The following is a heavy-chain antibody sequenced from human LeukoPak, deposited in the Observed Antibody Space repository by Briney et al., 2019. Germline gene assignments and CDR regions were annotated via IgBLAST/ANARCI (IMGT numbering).Heavy chain of an antibody. CDR3: AKDRMAAVAAAGADDY. J-gene: IGHJ4*02. D-gene: IGHD6-13*01. Sequence: GRSLRLSCAASGFTFSSYAMSWVRQAPGKGLEWVSAISGSGGSTYYADSVKGRFTISRDNSKNTLYLQMNSLRAEDTAVYYCAKDRMAAVAAAGADDYWGQGTLVTVSS. V-gene: IGHV3-23*01. CDR1: GFTFSSYA. CDR2: ISGSGGST.